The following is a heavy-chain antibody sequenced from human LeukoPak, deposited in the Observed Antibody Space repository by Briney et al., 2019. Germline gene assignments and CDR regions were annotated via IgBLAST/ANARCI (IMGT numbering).Heavy chain of an antibody. J-gene: IGHJ3*02. CDR3: ARDTSEWIGDAFDI. V-gene: IGHV4-59*01. D-gene: IGHD5-12*01. CDR2: ISYTGST. CDR1: GDSISSYY. Sequence: SETLSLTCTVSGDSISSYYWSWIRQPPGKGLEWIGYISYTGSTIYNPSLKSRVTITVDTSKNQFSLNLRSVTAADTAVYYCARDTSEWIGDAFDIWGQGTMVTVSS.